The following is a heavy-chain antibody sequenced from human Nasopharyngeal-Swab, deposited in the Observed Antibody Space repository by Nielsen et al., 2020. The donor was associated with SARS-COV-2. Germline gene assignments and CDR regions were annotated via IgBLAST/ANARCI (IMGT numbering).Heavy chain of an antibody. D-gene: IGHD4-23*01. V-gene: IGHV3-30*18. J-gene: IGHJ6*02. CDR2: ISYDGSNK. CDR1: GFTFSSYG. Sequence: GESLKISCAASGFTFSSYGMHWVRQAPGKGLEWVAVISYDGSNKYYAVSVKGRFTISRDNSKNTLYLQMNSLRAEDTAVYYCAKARRTGRWYYYGMDVWGQGTTVTVSS. CDR3: AKARRTGRWYYYGMDV.